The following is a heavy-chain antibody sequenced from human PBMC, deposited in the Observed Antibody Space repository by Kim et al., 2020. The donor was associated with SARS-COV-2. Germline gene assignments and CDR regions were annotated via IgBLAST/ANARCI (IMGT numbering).Heavy chain of an antibody. CDR1: GYTFTSYY. Sequence: ASVKVSCKASGYTFTSYYMNWVRQAPGQGLEWMGIINSSGGSTSYAQKLQGRVTMTRDTSTSTVYMELSSLRSEDTAVYYCARRSWDGLAGQYAFDIWGQGTMVTVSS. V-gene: IGHV1-46*01. CDR2: INSSGGST. CDR3: ARRSWDGLAGQYAFDI. D-gene: IGHD1-26*01. J-gene: IGHJ3*02.